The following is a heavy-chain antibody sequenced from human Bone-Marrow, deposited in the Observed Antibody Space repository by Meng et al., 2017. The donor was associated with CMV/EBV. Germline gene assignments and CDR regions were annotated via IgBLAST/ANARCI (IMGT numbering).Heavy chain of an antibody. CDR3: ARGPRYYCSSTSCYTLDNWFDP. CDR1: GGSFSGYY. J-gene: IGHJ5*02. V-gene: IGHV4-34*01. CDR2: INHSGST. Sequence: GSLRLSCAVYGGSFSGYYWSWIRQPPGKGLEWIGEINHSGSTNYNPSLKSRVTISVDTSKNQFSLKLSSVTAADTAVYYCARGPRYYCSSTSCYTLDNWFDPWGQGTLVTVPS. D-gene: IGHD2-2*02.